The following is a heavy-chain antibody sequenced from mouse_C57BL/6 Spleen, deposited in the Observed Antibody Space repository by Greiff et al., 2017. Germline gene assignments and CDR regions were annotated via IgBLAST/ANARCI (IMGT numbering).Heavy chain of an antibody. J-gene: IGHJ4*01. CDR3: ARLDGYYVMDY. Sequence: VMLVESGGGLVKPGGSLKLSCAASGFTFSDYGMHWVRQAPEKGLEWVAYISSGSSTIYYADTVKGRFTISRDNAKNTLFLQMTSLRSEDTAMYYCARLDGYYVMDYWGQGTSVTVSS. CDR2: ISSGSSTI. V-gene: IGHV5-17*01. D-gene: IGHD2-3*01. CDR1: GFTFSDYG.